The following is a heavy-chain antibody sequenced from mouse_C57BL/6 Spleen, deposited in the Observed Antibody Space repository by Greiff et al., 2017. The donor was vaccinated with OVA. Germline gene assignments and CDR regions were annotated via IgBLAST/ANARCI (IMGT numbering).Heavy chain of an antibody. CDR1: GFSLTSYG. CDR2: IWSGGST. Sequence: VKLVESGPGLVQPSQSLSITCTVSGFSLTSYGVHWVRQSPGKGLEWLGVIWSGGSTDYNAAFISRLSISKDNSKSQVFFKMNSLQADDTAIYYCARMRQRAMDYWGQGTSVTVSS. CDR3: ARMRQRAMDY. V-gene: IGHV2-2*01. J-gene: IGHJ4*01. D-gene: IGHD3-2*01.